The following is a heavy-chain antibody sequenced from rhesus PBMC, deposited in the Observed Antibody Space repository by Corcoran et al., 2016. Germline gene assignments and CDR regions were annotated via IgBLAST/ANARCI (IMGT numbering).Heavy chain of an antibody. Sequence: QVQLQESGPGLLKPSDTLSLTCAVSGGSISGGYGWGWIRQPPGTGLEWIGCIYSSNANTSTNPSLKSRVTISTDTSRNQFSLKLSSVTAADTAVYYCAREGPYYNIWTGYYDYWGQGVLVTVSS. J-gene: IGHJ4*01. CDR2: IYSSNANT. CDR1: GGSISGGYG. CDR3: AREGPYYNIWTGYYDY. D-gene: IGHD3-3*01. V-gene: IGHV4S7*01.